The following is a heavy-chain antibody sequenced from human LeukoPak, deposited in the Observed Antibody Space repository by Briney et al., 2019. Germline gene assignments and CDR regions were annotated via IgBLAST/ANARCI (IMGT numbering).Heavy chain of an antibody. V-gene: IGHV3-74*01. CDR3: SRDSLSSCGGDCYSGLDV. D-gene: IGHD2-21*02. J-gene: IGHJ6*02. CDR2: IKGDGSST. Sequence: GGSLRLSCAASGFTFSNYWMHWVRQAPGEALMWVSRIKGDGSSTTYADSVKGRFTISRDNAKNTLYLQMNSLRAEDTAVYYCSRDSLSSCGGDCYSGLDVWGQGTTVTVSS. CDR1: GFTFSNYW.